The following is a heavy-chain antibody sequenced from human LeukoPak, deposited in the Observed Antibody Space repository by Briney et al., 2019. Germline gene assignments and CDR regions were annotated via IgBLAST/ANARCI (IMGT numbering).Heavy chain of an antibody. D-gene: IGHD2-15*01. Sequence: ASVKVSCKASGYPFRSYGISWVRQAPGQGLQWMGWISIFNGNTKYSQALQDRVTVTTDTSTNTAYMELRSLRSDDTAVYYCTGDCSGGTCRFDPWGQGTLVIVSS. CDR3: TGDCSGGTCRFDP. CDR1: GYPFRSYG. V-gene: IGHV1-18*01. J-gene: IGHJ5*02. CDR2: ISIFNGNT.